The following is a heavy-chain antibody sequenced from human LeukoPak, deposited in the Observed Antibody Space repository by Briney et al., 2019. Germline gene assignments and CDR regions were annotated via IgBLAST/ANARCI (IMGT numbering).Heavy chain of an antibody. Sequence: GGSLRLSCAASGFTFSGYGMSWVRQAPGKGLEWVSAISGSGGSTYYADSVKGRFIISRDNSKNTLYLQMNSLRAEDTALYYCAKSRLSGINDAFDIWGQGTMVTVSS. CDR2: ISGSGGST. J-gene: IGHJ3*02. CDR3: AKSRLSGINDAFDI. V-gene: IGHV3-23*01. D-gene: IGHD3-3*01. CDR1: GFTFSGYG.